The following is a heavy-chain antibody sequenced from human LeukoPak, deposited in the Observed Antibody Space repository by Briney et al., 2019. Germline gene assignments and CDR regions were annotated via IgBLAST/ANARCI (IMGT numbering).Heavy chain of an antibody. D-gene: IGHD5-24*01. V-gene: IGHV3-66*01. Sequence: GGSLRLSCVASGFGFSGYSMNWVRQAPGKGLEWVSVIYSGGSTYYADSVKGRFTISRDNSKNTLYLQMNSLRAEDAAVYYCVKSAGKDGYRDVFDIWGQGTVVTVSS. CDR3: VKSAGKDGYRDVFDI. J-gene: IGHJ3*02. CDR2: IYSGGST. CDR1: GFGFSGYS.